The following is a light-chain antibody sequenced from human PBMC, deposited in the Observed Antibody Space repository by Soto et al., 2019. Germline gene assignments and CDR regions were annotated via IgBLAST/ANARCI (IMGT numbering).Light chain of an antibody. Sequence: QSALTQPASVSGSPGQSITISGTGTSSDVGGYNYVSWYQQHPGKAPKLMIYDVSNRPSGVSNRFSGSKSGNTASLTISGRQAEDEADYYCSSFTSSSRPYVFGAGTKLTVL. J-gene: IGLJ1*01. CDR1: SSDVGGYNY. CDR2: DVS. V-gene: IGLV2-14*01. CDR3: SSFTSSSRPYV.